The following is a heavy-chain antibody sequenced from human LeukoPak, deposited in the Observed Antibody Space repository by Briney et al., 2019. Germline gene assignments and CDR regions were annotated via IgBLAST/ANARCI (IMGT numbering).Heavy chain of an antibody. CDR2: INPNSGGT. J-gene: IGHJ4*02. Sequence: ASVKVSCKASGFTFSNYDINWVRQATGQGLEWMGWINPNSGGTNYAQKFQGRVTMTRDTSISTAYMELSRLRSDDTAVYYCAREGVGADFWSGHTGYWGQGTLVTVSS. D-gene: IGHD3-3*01. CDR1: GFTFSNYD. CDR3: AREGVGADFWSGHTGY. V-gene: IGHV1-2*02.